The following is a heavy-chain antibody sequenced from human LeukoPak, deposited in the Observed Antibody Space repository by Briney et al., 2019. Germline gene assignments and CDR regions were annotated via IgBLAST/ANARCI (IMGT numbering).Heavy chain of an antibody. CDR3: ARADIVVVPGLKTPHAFDI. CDR1: GGSISSHY. CDR2: IYYSGSI. V-gene: IGHV4-59*11. J-gene: IGHJ3*02. Sequence: PSETLSLTCTVSGGSISSHYWSWIRQPPGKGLEWIGYIYYSGSINYNPSLKSRVTISVDTSKNQFSLKLSSVTAADTAVYYCARADIVVVPGLKTPHAFDIWGQGTMVTVSS. D-gene: IGHD2-2*01.